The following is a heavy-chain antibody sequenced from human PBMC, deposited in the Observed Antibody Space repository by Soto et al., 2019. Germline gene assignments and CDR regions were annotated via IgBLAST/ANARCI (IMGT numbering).Heavy chain of an antibody. Sequence: QVQLVQSGAEVKKPGSSVKVSCKASGGTFSSYAISWVRQAPGQGLEWMGGIMPIFGTANYAQKFQGRVTITADESTSRAYLELSSLRSEDTAVYYCARDAHSITMVRGVTYINWFDPWGQGTLGTVSS. CDR1: GGTFSSYA. V-gene: IGHV1-69*12. J-gene: IGHJ5*02. CDR3: ARDAHSITMVRGVTYINWFDP. CDR2: IMPIFGTA. D-gene: IGHD3-10*01.